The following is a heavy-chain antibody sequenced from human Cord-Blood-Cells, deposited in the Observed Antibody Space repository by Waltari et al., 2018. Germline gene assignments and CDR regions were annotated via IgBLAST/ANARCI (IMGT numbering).Heavy chain of an antibody. CDR3: TMIRIVLAFDI. CDR1: GFTFSSYW. J-gene: IGHJ3*02. CDR2: RKQEGREK. V-gene: IGHV3-7*01. Sequence: EVQLVESGGGLVQPGGSLRLSCAASGFTFSSYWMSWVRQAPGKVLEGGSNRKQEGREKYFRDSVKSRFTIYRDNAKNSLYLQMSSLRAEDTAVYYCTMIRIVLAFDIWGQGTMFTVSS. D-gene: IGHD6-6*01.